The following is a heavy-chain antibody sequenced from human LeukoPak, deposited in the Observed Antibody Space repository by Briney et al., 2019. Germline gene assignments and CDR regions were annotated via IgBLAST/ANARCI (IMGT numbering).Heavy chain of an antibody. CDR1: GFTFSSYS. V-gene: IGHV3-23*01. D-gene: IGHD2-8*01. CDR3: AKDRTYCTNAICYNAFDI. J-gene: IGHJ3*02. CDR2: ISGSGGST. Sequence: GGSLRLSCAGSGFTFSSYSMNWVRQAPGRGLEWVSTISGSGGSTYYADSGKGRFTVSRDNSKNTLYLQMNSLRAEDTAVYYCAKDRTYCTNAICYNAFDIWGQGTMLTVSS.